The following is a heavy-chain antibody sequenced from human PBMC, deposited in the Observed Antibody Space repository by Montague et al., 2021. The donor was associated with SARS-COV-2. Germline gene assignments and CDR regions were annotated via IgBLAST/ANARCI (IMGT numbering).Heavy chain of an antibody. Sequence: SETLSLTCTVSGCSISSYYLSWIRQPPGKGLEWIGHIYYSGSSNYNPSLKRRVTISVDTSKNQFSLKLSSVTAADTAVYYCARGFDYWGQGTLVTVSS. CDR1: GCSISSYY. CDR3: ARGFDY. V-gene: IGHV4-59*01. J-gene: IGHJ4*02. CDR2: IYYSGSS.